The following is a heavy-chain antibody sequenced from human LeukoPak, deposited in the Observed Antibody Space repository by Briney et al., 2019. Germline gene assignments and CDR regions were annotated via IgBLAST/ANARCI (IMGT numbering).Heavy chain of an antibody. D-gene: IGHD6-19*01. CDR3: ARGGLAVAGKTLFHFDK. J-gene: IGHJ4*02. Sequence: ASVKVSCKASGYIFGDYYIHWVRQAPGQGLEYMGWINPNGGAPNYAQRFKGRVTLTKDTSINAVYMEMTGLTSDDTAIFYCARGGLAVAGKTLFHFDKWGQGTLVTVSS. V-gene: IGHV1-2*02. CDR1: GYIFGDYY. CDR2: INPNGGAP.